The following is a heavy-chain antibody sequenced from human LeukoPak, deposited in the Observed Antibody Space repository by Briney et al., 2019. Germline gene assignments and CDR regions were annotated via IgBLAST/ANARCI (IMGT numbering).Heavy chain of an antibody. Sequence: ESGPTLVNPTQTLTLTCTFSGFSISTSGMRVSWIRQPPGKALEWLARIDWDDDKFYSTSLKTRLTISKDTSKNQVVLTMTNMDSVDTATYYCARTPYCGGDCYVDYWGQGTLVTVSS. J-gene: IGHJ4*02. CDR2: IDWDDDK. V-gene: IGHV2-70*04. CDR1: GFSISTSGMR. CDR3: ARTPYCGGDCYVDY. D-gene: IGHD2-21*02.